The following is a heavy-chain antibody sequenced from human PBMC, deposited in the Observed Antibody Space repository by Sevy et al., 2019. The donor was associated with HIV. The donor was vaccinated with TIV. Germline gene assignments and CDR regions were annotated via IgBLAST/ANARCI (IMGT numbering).Heavy chain of an antibody. CDR3: AALIVGATKGDY. Sequence: ASVKVSCKASGFTFTSSAVQWVRQARGQRLEWIGWIVVGSGNTNYAQKFQERVTITRDMSTSTAYMELSSLRSEDTAVYYCAALIVGATKGDYWGQGTLVTVSS. D-gene: IGHD1-26*01. CDR1: GFTFTSSA. V-gene: IGHV1-58*01. J-gene: IGHJ4*02. CDR2: IVVGSGNT.